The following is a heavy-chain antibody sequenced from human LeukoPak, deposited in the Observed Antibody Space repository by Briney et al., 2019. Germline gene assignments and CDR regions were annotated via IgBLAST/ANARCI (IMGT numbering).Heavy chain of an antibody. J-gene: IGHJ4*02. CDR2: IYYSGNT. V-gene: IGHV4-39*07. Sequence: SETLSLTCTVSGGSISSSSYYWGWIRQPPGKGLEWIGSIYYSGNTYYNSSLKSRVTISVDTSKNQFSLKLTSVTAADTAVYYCASHGPSGSYFAFDYWGQGTLVAVSS. CDR1: GGSISSSSYY. D-gene: IGHD3-10*01. CDR3: ASHGPSGSYFAFDY.